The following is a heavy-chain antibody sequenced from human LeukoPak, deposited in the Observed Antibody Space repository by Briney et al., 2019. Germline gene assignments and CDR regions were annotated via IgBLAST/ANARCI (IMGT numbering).Heavy chain of an antibody. Sequence: GGSLRLSWAPSGFTFSSYGMHWVRQAPGKGLEWVAFIRYDGSNKYYADYVKGRFTISRDNSKNTLYLQMNSLRAEDTAVYYCAKPSYQLLAYYFDYWGQGTLVTVSS. J-gene: IGHJ4*02. CDR2: IRYDGSNK. D-gene: IGHD2-2*01. V-gene: IGHV3-30*02. CDR3: AKPSYQLLAYYFDY. CDR1: GFTFSSYG.